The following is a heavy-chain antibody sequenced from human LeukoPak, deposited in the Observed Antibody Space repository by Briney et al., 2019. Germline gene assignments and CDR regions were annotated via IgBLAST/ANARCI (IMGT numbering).Heavy chain of an antibody. Sequence: ASVKVSGKISGYTLTELSMHWVRQSPGKGLEWMGGFDPEYGEAIYAQKFRGRVTMTEDTSTDTVYMEMGSLRSEDTAVYYCVTDLRELVNFDYWGQGTLVTVSS. J-gene: IGHJ4*02. CDR1: GYTLTELS. CDR3: VTDLRELVNFDY. V-gene: IGHV1-24*01. D-gene: IGHD1-26*01. CDR2: FDPEYGEA.